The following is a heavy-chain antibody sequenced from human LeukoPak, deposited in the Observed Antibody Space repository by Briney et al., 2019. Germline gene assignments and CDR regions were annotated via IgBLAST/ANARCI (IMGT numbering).Heavy chain of an antibody. J-gene: IGHJ4*02. CDR1: GSIFSGSA. CDR2: ISGSGGST. CDR3: AKADYTPPDY. D-gene: IGHD4-11*01. Sequence: GGSLRLSCAASGSIFSGSAMYWVRQASGKGLEWVSAISGSGGSTYYADSVKGRFTISRDNSKNTLYLQMNSLRAEDTAVYYCAKADYTPPDYWGQGTLVTVSS. V-gene: IGHV3-23*01.